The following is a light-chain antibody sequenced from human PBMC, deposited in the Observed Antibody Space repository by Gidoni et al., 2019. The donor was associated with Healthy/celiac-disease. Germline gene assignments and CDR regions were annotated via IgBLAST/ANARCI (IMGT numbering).Light chain of an antibody. CDR1: QSISSY. J-gene: IGKJ1*01. V-gene: IGKV1-39*01. CDR3: QQSYSTSWT. Sequence: EIHMTQSPSSLSASVGGRVTITCRASQSISSYLNWYQQKPGKAPKLLIYAASSLQSGVPSRFSGSGSGTDFTLTISSLQPEDVAIYYCQQSYSTSWTFGQGTKVEIK. CDR2: AAS.